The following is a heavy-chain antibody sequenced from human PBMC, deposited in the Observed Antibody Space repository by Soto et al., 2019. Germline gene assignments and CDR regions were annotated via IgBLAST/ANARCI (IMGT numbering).Heavy chain of an antibody. Sequence: EVQLVESGGGLVQPGGSLRLSCAASGFTFSSYSMNWVRQAPGKGLEWVSYISSSSSTIYYADSVKGRFTISRDNAKNSLDLQMNSLRDEATAVYYCARDWQRIGYCSGGSCAKAGGYWGQGTLVTVSS. V-gene: IGHV3-48*02. D-gene: IGHD2-15*01. CDR2: ISSSSSTI. J-gene: IGHJ4*02. CDR3: ARDWQRIGYCSGGSCAKAGGY. CDR1: GFTFSSYS.